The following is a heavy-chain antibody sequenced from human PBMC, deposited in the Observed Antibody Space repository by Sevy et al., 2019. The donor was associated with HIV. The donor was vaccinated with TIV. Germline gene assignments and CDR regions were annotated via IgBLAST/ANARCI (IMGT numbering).Heavy chain of an antibody. J-gene: IGHJ4*02. D-gene: IGHD3-22*01. V-gene: IGHV4-59*01. CDR2: IYYSGST. Sequence: SETLSLTCTVSGGSISSYYWSWIRQPPGKGLEWIGYIYYSGSTNYNPSLKSRVTISVDTSKNQFSLKLSSVTAADTAAYYCARVGGYYDSSGDTYDYWGQGTLVTVSS. CDR1: GGSISSYY. CDR3: ARVGGYYDSSGDTYDY.